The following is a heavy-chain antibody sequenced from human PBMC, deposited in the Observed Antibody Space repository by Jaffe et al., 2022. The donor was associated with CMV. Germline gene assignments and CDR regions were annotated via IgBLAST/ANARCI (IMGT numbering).Heavy chain of an antibody. J-gene: IGHJ6*03. CDR2: ISSSSSYI. CDR1: GFTFSSYS. CDR3: ARVYNLVVPAAHHYYMDV. D-gene: IGHD2-2*01. Sequence: EVQLVESGGGLVKPGGSLRLSCAASGFTFSSYSMNWVRQAPGKGLEWVSSISSSSSYIYYADSVKGRFTISRDNAKNSLYLQMNSLRAEDTAVYYCARVYNLVVPAAHHYYMDVWGKGTTVTVSS. V-gene: IGHV3-21*01.